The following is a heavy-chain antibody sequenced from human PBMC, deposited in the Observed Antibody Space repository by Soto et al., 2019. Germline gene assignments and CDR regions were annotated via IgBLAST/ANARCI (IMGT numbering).Heavy chain of an antibody. V-gene: IGHV1-46*03. CDR3: ARVLLGYCSGGSCYSDAFDI. Sequence: ASVKRSCKSSGYTFTSYYMHWVRQAPGQGLEWMGIINPSGGSTSYAQKFQGRVTMTRDTSTSTVYMELSSLRSEDTAVYYCARVLLGYCSGGSCYSDAFDIWGQGTMVTVSS. CDR1: GYTFTSYY. CDR2: INPSGGST. J-gene: IGHJ3*02. D-gene: IGHD2-15*01.